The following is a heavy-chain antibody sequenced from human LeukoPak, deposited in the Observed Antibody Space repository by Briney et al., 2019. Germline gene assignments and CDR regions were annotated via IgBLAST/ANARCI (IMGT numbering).Heavy chain of an antibody. CDR1: GGSISSYY. Sequence: PSETLSLTCTVSGGSISSYYWSWVRRPPGKGLEWIGYVFYTGYTHYNASLKSRVTISVDTSKNQFSLELSSVTAADTAVYYCARASPEWELPRGDYYYYYMDVWGKGTTVTVSS. V-gene: IGHV4-59*01. J-gene: IGHJ6*03. CDR3: ARASPEWELPRGDYYYYYMDV. D-gene: IGHD1-26*01. CDR2: VFYTGYT.